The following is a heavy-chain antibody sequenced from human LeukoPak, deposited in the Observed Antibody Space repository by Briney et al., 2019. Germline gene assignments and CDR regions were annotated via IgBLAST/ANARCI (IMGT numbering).Heavy chain of an antibody. D-gene: IGHD3-22*01. J-gene: IGHJ4*02. CDR1: GFTFSSYD. V-gene: IGHV3-23*01. Sequence: PGGSLRLSCAASGFTFSSYDMSWVRQAPGKGLEWVSAISGSGGSTYYADSVKGRFTISRDNSKNTLYLQMNSLRAEDTAVYYCAKENYYDSSGPHFEYWGQGTLVTVSS. CDR3: AKENYYDSSGPHFEY. CDR2: ISGSGGST.